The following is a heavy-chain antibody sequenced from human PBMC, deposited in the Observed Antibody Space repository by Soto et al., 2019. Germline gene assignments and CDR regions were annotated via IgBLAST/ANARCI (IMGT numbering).Heavy chain of an antibody. D-gene: IGHD2-15*01. V-gene: IGHV3-33*01. CDR2: IWSDGINK. J-gene: IGHJ4*02. CDR3: ASQSTH. Sequence: QVQLVESGGGVVQPGRSLGLSCAASGFTFTTYAMHWVRQAPGKGLEWVAVIWSDGINKYYADSVKGRFTISRDNSKNTLYLQMNSLRAEETAVYYCASQSTHWGQGTLVTVSS. CDR1: GFTFTTYA.